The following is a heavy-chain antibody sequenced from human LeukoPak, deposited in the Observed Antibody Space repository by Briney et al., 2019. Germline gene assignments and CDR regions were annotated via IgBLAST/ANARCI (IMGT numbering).Heavy chain of an antibody. CDR1: GFTSRSSA. CDR2: ISYDVIET. V-gene: IGHV3-30*03. CDR3: ATEADCSGTSCLALDH. Sequence: GGSLRPSCADSGFTSRSSAMHWVRQAPGKGLEWVARISYDVIETNYADSVEGRFSISRDTSKNTVYLQMNSLRTEDTAVYYCATEADCSGTSCLALDHWGQGTLVIVSS. J-gene: IGHJ4*02. D-gene: IGHD2-2*01.